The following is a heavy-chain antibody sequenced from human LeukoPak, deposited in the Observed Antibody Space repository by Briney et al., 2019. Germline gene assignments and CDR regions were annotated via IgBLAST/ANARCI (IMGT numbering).Heavy chain of an antibody. J-gene: IGHJ4*02. CDR1: GFTFSSYS. CDR2: ISSSSSYI. V-gene: IGHV3-21*01. CDR3: AREGFIQLWSFDY. Sequence: GGSLRLSCAASGFTFSSYSMNWVRQAPGKGLEWVSSISSSSSYIYYADSVKGRFTISRDSAKNSLYLQMNSLRAEDTAVYYCAREGFIQLWSFDYWGQGTLVTVSS. D-gene: IGHD5-18*01.